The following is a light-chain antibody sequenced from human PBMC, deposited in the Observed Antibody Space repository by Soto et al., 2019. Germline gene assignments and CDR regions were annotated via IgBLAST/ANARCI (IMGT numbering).Light chain of an antibody. V-gene: IGKV1-39*01. CDR3: QQSYSTPWT. CDR2: AAS. CDR1: QSISSY. J-gene: IGKJ1*01. Sequence: DSQMTQSTSSLSASVGDRVTITCRASQSISSYLNWYQQKPGKAPKLLIYAASSLQSGVPSRFSGSGSGTDFTLTISSLQPEDFATYYCQQSYSTPWTFGQGTKVDIK.